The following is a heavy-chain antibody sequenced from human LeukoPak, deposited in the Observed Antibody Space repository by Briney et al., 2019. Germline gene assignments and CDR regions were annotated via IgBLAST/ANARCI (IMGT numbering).Heavy chain of an antibody. V-gene: IGHV1-2*02. J-gene: IGHJ5*02. Sequence: ASVKVSCKASGYTFTDYYIHWVRQAPGQGLEWMGWINPNSGGTKYPQKFQGRVTMPRDTPIDTAYMDLSRLTSDATAVYYCARDVFHDGQFDPWGQGTLVTVSS. CDR3: ARDVFHDGQFDP. D-gene: IGHD5-24*01. CDR1: GYTFTDYY. CDR2: INPNSGGT.